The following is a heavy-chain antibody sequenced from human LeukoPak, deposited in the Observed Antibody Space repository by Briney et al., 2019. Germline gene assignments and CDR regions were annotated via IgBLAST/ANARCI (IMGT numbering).Heavy chain of an antibody. J-gene: IGHJ4*02. CDR1: GFTFSSYA. CDR3: ARDHRFLEWLDYFDY. CDR2: ISYDGSNK. Sequence: GGSLRLSCAASGFTFSSYAMHWVRQAPGKGLEWVAVISYDGSNKYYADSVKGRFTISRDNSKNTLYLQMNSLRAEDTAVYYCARDHRFLEWLDYFDYWGQGTLVTVSS. D-gene: IGHD3-3*01. V-gene: IGHV3-30-3*01.